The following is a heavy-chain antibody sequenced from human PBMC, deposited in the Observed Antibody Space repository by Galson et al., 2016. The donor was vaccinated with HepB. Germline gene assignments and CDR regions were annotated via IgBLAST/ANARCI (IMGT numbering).Heavy chain of an antibody. V-gene: IGHV2-5*02. D-gene: IGHD6-19*01. CDR3: AHSSGWTIDF. Sequence: PALVKPPQTLTLTCTFSRFSLRTSAVGVQWIRQPPGKALEWLALIYWDDDKEYSPSLRSRLTITKDTSKNQVVLIMTNMDPEDTGTYYCAHSSGWTIDFWGHGTLVTVTS. CDR1: RFSLRTSAVG. J-gene: IGHJ4*01. CDR2: IYWDDDK.